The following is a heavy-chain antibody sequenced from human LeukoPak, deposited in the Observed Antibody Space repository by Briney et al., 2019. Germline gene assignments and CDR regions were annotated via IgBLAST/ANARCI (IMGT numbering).Heavy chain of an antibody. V-gene: IGHV4-59*01. J-gene: IGHJ4*02. CDR2: IYYSGST. CDR1: GGSLSSYY. D-gene: IGHD3-22*01. CDR3: ARYYYDSSGYCFDY. Sequence: SETLSLTCTVSGGSLSSYYWSWIRQPPGKGLEWIGYIYYSGSTNYNPSLKSRVTISVDTSKNQFSLKLSSVTAADPAVYYCARYYYDSSGYCFDYWGQGTLVTVSS.